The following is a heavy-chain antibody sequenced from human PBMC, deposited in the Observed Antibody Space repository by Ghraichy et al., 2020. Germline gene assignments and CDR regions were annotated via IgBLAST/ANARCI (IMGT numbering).Heavy chain of an antibody. V-gene: IGHV4-39*07. CDR3: ARDYGMEGLFDY. CDR2: IYYSGST. D-gene: IGHD1-26*01. CDR1: GGSISSSSYY. J-gene: IGHJ4*02. Sequence: SETLSLTCTVSGGSISSSSYYWGWIRQPPGKGLEWIGSIYYSGSTYYNPSLKSRVTISVDTSKNQFSLKLSSVTAADTAVYYCARDYGMEGLFDYWGQGTLVTVSS.